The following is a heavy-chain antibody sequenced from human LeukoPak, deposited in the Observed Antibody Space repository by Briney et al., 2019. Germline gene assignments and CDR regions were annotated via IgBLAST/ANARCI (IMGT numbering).Heavy chain of an antibody. Sequence: ASVKVSCKASGYTFTRYGISWVRQAPGQGLEWMGWISGYNGKTKYAQNLQGRVIMTTDTSTSTAYMELRSLRSDDTAMYYCARGFGMGATKNFDYWGQGTLVTVSS. CDR2: ISGYNGKT. D-gene: IGHD1-26*01. CDR1: GYTFTRYG. CDR3: ARGFGMGATKNFDY. V-gene: IGHV1-18*01. J-gene: IGHJ4*02.